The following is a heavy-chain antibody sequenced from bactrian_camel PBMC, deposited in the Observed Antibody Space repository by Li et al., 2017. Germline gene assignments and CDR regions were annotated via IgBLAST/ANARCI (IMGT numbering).Heavy chain of an antibody. CDR3: AGVERERLCRWTEFSY. V-gene: IGHV3S1*01. Sequence: HVQLVESGGGSAQPGGSLRLSCVASVFPHSTKCMGWFRQAPGQEREGVGLIYTVGDNAYYNESVEGRFTLSQDKAKNTVYLQMDSLKPEDTATYYCAGVERERLCRWTEFSYWGQGTQVTVS. J-gene: IGHJ4*01. CDR1: VFPHSTKC. D-gene: IGHD4*01. CDR2: IYTVGDNA.